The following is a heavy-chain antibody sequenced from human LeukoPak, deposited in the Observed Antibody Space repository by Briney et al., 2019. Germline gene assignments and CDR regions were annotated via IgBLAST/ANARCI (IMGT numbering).Heavy chain of an antibody. D-gene: IGHD3-10*01. CDR3: AKELLYGSGSYYYFDY. V-gene: IGHV3-30*02. CDR2: IRYDGSNK. CDR1: GFAFSKYW. Sequence: GGSLRLSCAGSGFAFSKYWMHWVRQAPGKGLEWVAFIRYDGSNKYYADSVKGRFTISRDNSKNTLYLQMNSLRAEDTAVYYCAKELLYGSGSYYYFDYWGQGTLVTVSS. J-gene: IGHJ4*02.